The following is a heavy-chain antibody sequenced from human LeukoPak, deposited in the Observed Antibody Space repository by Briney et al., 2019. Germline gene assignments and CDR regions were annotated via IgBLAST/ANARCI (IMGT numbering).Heavy chain of an antibody. V-gene: IGHV4-59*01. J-gene: IGHJ4*02. Sequence: SETLSLTCTVSGGYISSYYWSWIRQPPGEGLEWIGYVYYTGSTNYNPSLKSRVTISVDTSKNQFSLKMSSVTAADTAVYYCARVMDIVATLFRYWGQGTLVTVSS. D-gene: IGHD5-12*01. CDR1: GGYISSYY. CDR3: ARVMDIVATLFRY. CDR2: VYYTGST.